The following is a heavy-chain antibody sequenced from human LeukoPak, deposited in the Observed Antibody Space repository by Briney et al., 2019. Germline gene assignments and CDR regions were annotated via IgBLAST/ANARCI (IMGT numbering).Heavy chain of an antibody. CDR1: GGSISSYY. V-gene: IGHV4-59*01. CDR3: ARNYYFDY. Sequence: SETLSLTCTVSGGSISSYYWSWIRQPPGKGLEWIGHIYYSGSTNYNPSLKSRVTISIDTSKNQFSLRLSSVTAADTAVYYCARNYYFDYWGQGTLVTVSS. J-gene: IGHJ4*02. CDR2: IYYSGST.